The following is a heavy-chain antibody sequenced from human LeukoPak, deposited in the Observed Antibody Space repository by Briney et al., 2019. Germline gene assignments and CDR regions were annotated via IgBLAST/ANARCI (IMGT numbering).Heavy chain of an antibody. Sequence: SETLSLTCSVSGGPLSSFYWSWIRQPPGKGLEWIGYIYHIESTNYNPSLKSRVTMSVDTSKNQFSLRLSSVTAADTAVYYCARDGYYYGSGTYSGMDVWGQGTTVTVS. V-gene: IGHV4-59*01. CDR1: GGPLSSFY. J-gene: IGHJ6*02. CDR2: IYHIEST. CDR3: ARDGYYYGSGTYSGMDV. D-gene: IGHD3-10*01.